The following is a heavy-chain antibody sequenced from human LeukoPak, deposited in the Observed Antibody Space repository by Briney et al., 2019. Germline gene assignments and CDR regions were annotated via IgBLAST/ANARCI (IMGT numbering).Heavy chain of an antibody. D-gene: IGHD3-22*01. V-gene: IGHV4-59*08. CDR2: IYYSGST. CDR1: GGSISSYY. CDR3: ARQITMIVNWFDP. J-gene: IGHJ5*02. Sequence: SETLSLTCTVSGGSISSYYWSWIRQPPGKGLEWIGYIYYSGSTNYNPSLKSRVTISVDTSKNQFSLKLSSVTAADTAVYYCARQITMIVNWFDPWGQGTLVTVSS.